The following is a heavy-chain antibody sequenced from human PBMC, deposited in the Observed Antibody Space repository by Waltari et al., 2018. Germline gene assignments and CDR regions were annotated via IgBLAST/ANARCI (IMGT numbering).Heavy chain of an antibody. D-gene: IGHD3-10*01. CDR3: GTGMGQGGADF. V-gene: IGHV1-24*01. Sequence: QVQLVQSGAEVKKPGASVKVSCKVSGYTLTELSMHWVRQAPGKGLEWMGGFDPEDGEKNYGQKVQGKGTMNEENTTDPAYMEPSSLRSEETAVYYCGTGMGQGGADFWGQGTLVTVSP. J-gene: IGHJ4*02. CDR1: GYTLTELS. CDR2: FDPEDGEK.